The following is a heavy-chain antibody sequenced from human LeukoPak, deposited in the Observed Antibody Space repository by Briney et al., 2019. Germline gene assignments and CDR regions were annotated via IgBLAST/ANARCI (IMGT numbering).Heavy chain of an antibody. Sequence: SETLPLTCAVYGGPFSGYYRSWIRQPPGKGLEWIGEINHSGSTNYNPSLKSRVTISVDTSKNQFSLKLSSVTAADTAVYYCARPYLDCSGGSCYSGAFDIWGQGTMVTVSS. CDR2: INHSGST. D-gene: IGHD2-15*01. CDR3: ARPYLDCSGGSCYSGAFDI. CDR1: GGPFSGYY. V-gene: IGHV4-34*01. J-gene: IGHJ3*02.